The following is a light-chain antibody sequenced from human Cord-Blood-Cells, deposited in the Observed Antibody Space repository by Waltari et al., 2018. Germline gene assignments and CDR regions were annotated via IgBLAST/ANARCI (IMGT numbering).Light chain of an antibody. V-gene: IGKV3-20*01. CDR3: QQYGRSPPWT. CDR2: GAT. CDR1: HSLSSSY. Sequence: EIVLTQSPGTLSLSPGERATLSCRARHSLSSSYLAWYQQKPGQAPRLLIYGATSRDTGIPDRFSGSGSGTDFTLTISRLEPEDFAVYYCQQYGRSPPWTFGQGTKVEIK. J-gene: IGKJ1*01.